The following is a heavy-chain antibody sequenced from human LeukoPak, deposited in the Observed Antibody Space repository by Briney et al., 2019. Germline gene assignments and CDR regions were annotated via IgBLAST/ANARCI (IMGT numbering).Heavy chain of an antibody. V-gene: IGHV3-48*01. D-gene: IGHD1-26*01. CDR3: ARDGIVGSPLFKFDY. Sequence: GGSLRLSCAASGFAFSDYSMNWVRQAPEKGLEWVSYISSSDNTIHYADSVKGRFTISRDNSKNTLYLQMNSLRAEDTAVYYCARDGIVGSPLFKFDYWGQGTLVTVSS. CDR1: GFAFSDYS. CDR2: ISSSDNTI. J-gene: IGHJ4*02.